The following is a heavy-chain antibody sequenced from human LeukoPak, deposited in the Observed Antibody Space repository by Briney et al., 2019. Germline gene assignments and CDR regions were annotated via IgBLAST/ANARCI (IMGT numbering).Heavy chain of an antibody. CDR2: INHSGST. J-gene: IGHJ5*02. D-gene: IGHD2-2*01. V-gene: IGHV4-34*01. Sequence: SETLSLTCAVYGGSFSGYYWSWIRQPPGKGLEWIGEINHSGSTNYNPSLKSRVTISVDPSKNQFSLKLSSVTAADTAVYYCARLTGRVVPAAFWFDPWGQGTLVTVSS. CDR3: ARLTGRVVPAAFWFDP. CDR1: GGSFSGYY.